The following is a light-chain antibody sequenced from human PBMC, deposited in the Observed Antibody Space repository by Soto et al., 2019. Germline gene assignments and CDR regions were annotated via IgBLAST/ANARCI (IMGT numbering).Light chain of an antibody. CDR3: QQSYGAPYT. V-gene: IGKV1-39*01. CDR1: QTIANY. J-gene: IGKJ2*01. CDR2: AAS. Sequence: DIQMTQSPSSLSASIGDRVTITCRASQTIANYLDWYQQKPGKAPKLLVSAASSLQSGVPSRFSGSGSGTDFTLTISSLQPEDFATYYCQQSYGAPYTFGQGTNLGIK.